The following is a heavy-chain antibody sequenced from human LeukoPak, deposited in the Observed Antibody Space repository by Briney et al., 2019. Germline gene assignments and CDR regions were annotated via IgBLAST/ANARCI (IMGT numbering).Heavy chain of an antibody. D-gene: IGHD3-9*01. CDR1: GFTFNTYS. CDR3: ARGGVNYDILTGYWGDAFDI. Sequence: GGSLRLSCAASGFTFNTYSMSWVRQAPGKGLEWVSYFSIRSSSIYYADSVKGRFTISRDNAKNSLYLQMNSLRDEDTAVYYCARGGVNYDILTGYWGDAFDIWGQGTMVTVSS. J-gene: IGHJ3*02. CDR2: FSIRSSSI. V-gene: IGHV3-48*02.